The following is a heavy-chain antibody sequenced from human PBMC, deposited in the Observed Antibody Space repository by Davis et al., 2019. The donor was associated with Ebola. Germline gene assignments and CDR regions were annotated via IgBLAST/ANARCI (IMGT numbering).Heavy chain of an antibody. J-gene: IGHJ6*02. CDR1: GFTFSSYW. V-gene: IGHV3-74*01. CDR3: AKANRCSSTSCYWGYYYYGMDV. D-gene: IGHD2-2*01. CDR2: INSDGSSI. Sequence: PGGSLRLSCAASGFTFSSYWMHWVRQAPGKGLVWVSRINSDGSSISYADSVKVRFTISRDNAKNKLYLQMNSLRAEDTAVYYCAKANRCSSTSCYWGYYYYGMDVWGQGTTVTVSS.